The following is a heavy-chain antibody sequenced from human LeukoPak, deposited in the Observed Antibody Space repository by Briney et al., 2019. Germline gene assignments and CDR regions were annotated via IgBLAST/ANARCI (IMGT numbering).Heavy chain of an antibody. Sequence: TGGSLRLSCAASGFTFSTYNMNWVRQAPGKGLEWVSYISSSGSTKYYADSVKGRFTISRDNVKNSLFLQMNSLSDEDTAVYCCARDFLTGYFDYWGQGTLVTVSS. CDR1: GFTFSTYN. J-gene: IGHJ4*02. V-gene: IGHV3-48*02. CDR3: ARDFLTGYFDY. D-gene: IGHD3-9*01. CDR2: ISSSGSTK.